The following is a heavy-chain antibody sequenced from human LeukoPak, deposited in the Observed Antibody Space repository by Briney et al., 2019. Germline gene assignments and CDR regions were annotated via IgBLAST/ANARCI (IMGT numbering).Heavy chain of an antibody. CDR2: IHNGGST. Sequence: GGSLSLSCAASGFIVLNNQLNWVRQPRGKGREWVSVIHNGGSTYYADAVKGRFTISRDNSKNTVNLQMNDLRAEDTAVYYCARSWDARLNFDFWGQGTLVTVSS. CDR3: ARSWDARLNFDF. V-gene: IGHV3-66*02. J-gene: IGHJ4*02. D-gene: IGHD1-26*01. CDR1: GFIVLNNQ.